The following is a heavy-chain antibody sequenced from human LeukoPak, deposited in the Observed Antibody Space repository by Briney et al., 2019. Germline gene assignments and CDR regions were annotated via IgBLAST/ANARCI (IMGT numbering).Heavy chain of an antibody. Sequence: GGSLRLSCAASGFTFSSYSMNWVRQAPGKGLEWVSYISSTSNTIHYADSVKGRFTISRDNAKNSLYLQMNSLRAEGTAVYYCARDQNYGTIDYWGQGTLVTVSS. V-gene: IGHV3-48*04. J-gene: IGHJ4*02. CDR2: ISSTSNTI. CDR1: GFTFSSYS. CDR3: ARDQNYGTIDY. D-gene: IGHD3-10*01.